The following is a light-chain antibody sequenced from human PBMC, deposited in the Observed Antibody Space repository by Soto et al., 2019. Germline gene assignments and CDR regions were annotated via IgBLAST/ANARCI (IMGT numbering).Light chain of an antibody. Sequence: DIQMTQSPSSLSASVGDRVTITCRASQSISSYLNWYQQKPGKAPKLLIYAASSLQSGVPSRFSGSGSGTDFTLTISSPQPEDFATYYCQQSYSTPFTFGPGIKVDIK. V-gene: IGKV1-39*01. CDR3: QQSYSTPFT. J-gene: IGKJ3*01. CDR2: AAS. CDR1: QSISSY.